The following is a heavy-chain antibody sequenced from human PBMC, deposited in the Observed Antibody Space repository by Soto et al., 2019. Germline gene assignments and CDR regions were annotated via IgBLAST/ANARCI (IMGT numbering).Heavy chain of an antibody. CDR1: GGTFSSYT. J-gene: IGHJ4*02. D-gene: IGHD2-21*02. CDR2: IIPILGIA. V-gene: IGHV1-69*02. CDR3: AIVGGYCVGDCYLYYFDY. Sequence: QVQLVQSGAEVKKPGSSVKVSCKASGGTFSSYTISWVRQAPGQGLEWMGKIIPILGIANYAQKFQGRVTITADKFTSTTYMELSSLRSEDTAVYYCAIVGGYCVGDCYLYYFDYWGQGTLVTVSS.